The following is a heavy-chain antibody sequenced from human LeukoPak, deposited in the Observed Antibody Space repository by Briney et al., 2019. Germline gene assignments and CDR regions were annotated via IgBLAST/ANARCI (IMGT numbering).Heavy chain of an antibody. J-gene: IGHJ3*02. V-gene: IGHV3-23*01. Sequence: GGSLRLSCAASGFTFSSYSMSWVRQAPGKGLEWVSGITVTGDTYYADSLKGRFTISRDNSRNTLYLQMNSLRADDTAVYYCAKRLHSVYAFDIWGQGTMVTVSS. D-gene: IGHD5-18*01. CDR3: AKRLHSVYAFDI. CDR2: ITVTGDT. CDR1: GFTFSSYS.